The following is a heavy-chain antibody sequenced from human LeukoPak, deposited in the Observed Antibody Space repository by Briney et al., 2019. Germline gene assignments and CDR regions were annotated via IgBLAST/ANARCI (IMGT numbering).Heavy chain of an antibody. V-gene: IGHV3-21*01. CDR1: GFTVSSNY. CDR2: ISSSSGYI. D-gene: IGHD3-10*01. J-gene: IGHJ5*02. Sequence: GGFLRLSCAASGFTVSSNYTSWVRQAPGKGLEWVSPISSSSGYIYYADSVKGRFTISRDNAKNSLYLQMNSLRAEDTAVYYCARDSQTITMVRGVPTWFDPWGQGTLVTVSS. CDR3: ARDSQTITMVRGVPTWFDP.